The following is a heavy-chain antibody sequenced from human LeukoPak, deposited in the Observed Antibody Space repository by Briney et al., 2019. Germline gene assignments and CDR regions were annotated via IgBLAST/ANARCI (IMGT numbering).Heavy chain of an antibody. Sequence: ASVKVSCKVSGYTLTELSMHWARQAPGKGLEWMGGFDPEDGETIYAQKFQGRVTMTEDTSTDTAYMELSSLRSEDTAVYYCATSPKVWKDYYDSSGYFDYWGQGTLVTVSS. J-gene: IGHJ4*02. D-gene: IGHD3-22*01. V-gene: IGHV1-24*01. CDR1: GYTLTELS. CDR2: FDPEDGET. CDR3: ATSPKVWKDYYDSSGYFDY.